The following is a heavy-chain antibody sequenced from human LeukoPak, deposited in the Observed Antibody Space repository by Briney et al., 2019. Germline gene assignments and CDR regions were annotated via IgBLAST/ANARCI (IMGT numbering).Heavy chain of an antibody. V-gene: IGHV4-38-2*02. CDR1: GYSISSGYY. Sequence: SETLSLTCTVSGYSISSGYYWGWIRQPPGKGLEWIGSIYHSGSTYYNPSLKSRVTISVDTSKNQFSLKLSSVTAADTAVYYCARRTGTDAFDIWGQGTMVTVSS. J-gene: IGHJ3*02. CDR2: IYHSGST. CDR3: ARRTGTDAFDI. D-gene: IGHD1/OR15-1a*01.